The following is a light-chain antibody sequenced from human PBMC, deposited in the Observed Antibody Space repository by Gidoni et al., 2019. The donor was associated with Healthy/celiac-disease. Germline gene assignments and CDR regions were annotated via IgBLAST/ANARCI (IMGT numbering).Light chain of an antibody. J-gene: IGKJ4*01. CDR1: QSISSY. Sequence: DVQTTQSPPSLSAYVGDRVTITCRASQSISSYLNWYQQKPGKAPKLLIYAASSLQSGVPSRFSGSGSGTDFTLTISSLQPEDIATYYCQQSDSTPLTFGRGTKVEIK. CDR2: AAS. CDR3: QQSDSTPLT. V-gene: IGKV1-39*01.